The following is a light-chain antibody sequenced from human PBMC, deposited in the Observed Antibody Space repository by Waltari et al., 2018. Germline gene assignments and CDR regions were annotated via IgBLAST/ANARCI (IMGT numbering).Light chain of an antibody. Sequence: QSALTQPVSVSGSPGQSITISCHGSYRYVGGYNYVPWYQQFPGEAPRLIIYDVSNRPSGVSSRFSGSKSGDTASLTISGLQTEDEADYYCSSYTSSSTLKLFGGGTKLTVL. J-gene: IGLJ2*01. CDR3: SSYTSSSTLKL. CDR2: DVS. V-gene: IGLV2-14*03. CDR1: YRYVGGYNY.